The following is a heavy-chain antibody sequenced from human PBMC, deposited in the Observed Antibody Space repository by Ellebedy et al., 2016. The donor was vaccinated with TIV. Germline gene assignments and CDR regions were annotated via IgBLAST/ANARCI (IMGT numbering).Heavy chain of an antibody. V-gene: IGHV3-23*01. CDR1: GFTFSSYA. CDR3: ARLSTTHPLHSPDAFDI. Sequence: GGSLRLXCAASGFTFSSYAMSWVRQAPGKGLEWVSAISGSGGSTYYADSVKGRFTISRDNAKNSLYLQMNSLRAEDTAVYYCARLSTTHPLHSPDAFDIWGQGTMVTVSS. D-gene: IGHD3-16*02. CDR2: ISGSGGST. J-gene: IGHJ3*02.